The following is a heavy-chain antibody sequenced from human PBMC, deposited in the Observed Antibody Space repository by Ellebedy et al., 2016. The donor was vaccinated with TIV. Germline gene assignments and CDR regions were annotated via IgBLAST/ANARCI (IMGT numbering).Heavy chain of an antibody. CDR1: GGSISSGGYY. CDR3: AREGGYSGSYVAQGFYGMDV. D-gene: IGHD1-26*01. Sequence: SETLSLTCAVSGGSISSGGYYWSWIRQHPGKGLEWIGYIYYSGSTYYNPSLKSRVTISVDTSKNQFSLKLSSVTAEDTAVYYCAREGGYSGSYVAQGFYGMDVWGQGTTVTVSS. J-gene: IGHJ6*02. CDR2: IYYSGST. V-gene: IGHV4-31*11.